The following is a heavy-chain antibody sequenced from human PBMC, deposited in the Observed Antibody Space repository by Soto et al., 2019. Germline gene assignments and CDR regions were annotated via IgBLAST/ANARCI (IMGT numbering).Heavy chain of an antibody. J-gene: IGHJ4*02. CDR3: ARDSSDTAVFY. D-gene: IGHD5-18*01. V-gene: IGHV3-7*03. Sequence: EVQLVESGGGLVQPGGSLRLSCAASGFSFSRYWMNWVRQAPGKGLEWVANIKQDGSDTYYVDSVKGRFTISRDNAKNSLYLQMNSLRAEDKAVYYCARDSSDTAVFYWGLGTLVTVSS. CDR2: IKQDGSDT. CDR1: GFSFSRYW.